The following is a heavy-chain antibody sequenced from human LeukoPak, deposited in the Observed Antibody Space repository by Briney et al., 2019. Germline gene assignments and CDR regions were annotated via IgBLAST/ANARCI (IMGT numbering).Heavy chain of an antibody. CDR3: ARGPLLDY. CDR2: INHSGST. V-gene: IGHV4-34*01. CDR1: GGSFSGYY. Sequence: SETLSLTCAVYGGSFSGYYWSWIRQPPGKGLEWIGEINHSGSTDYNPSLKSRVTISVDTSKNQFSLKLSSVTAADTAVYYCARGPLLDYWGQGTLVTVSS. J-gene: IGHJ4*02.